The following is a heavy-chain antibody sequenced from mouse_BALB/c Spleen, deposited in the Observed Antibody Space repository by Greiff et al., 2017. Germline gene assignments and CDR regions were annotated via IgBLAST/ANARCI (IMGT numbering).Heavy chain of an antibody. D-gene: IGHD2-4*01. CDR3: ARSDDDAMDY. Sequence: EVKLVESGGGLVQPGGSRKLSCAASGFTFSSFGMHWVRQAPEKGLEWVAYISSGSSTIYYADTVKGRFTISRDNPKNTLFLQMTSLRSEDTAMYYCARSDDDAMDYWGQGTSVTVSS. CDR2: ISSGSSTI. V-gene: IGHV5-17*02. J-gene: IGHJ4*01. CDR1: GFTFSSFG.